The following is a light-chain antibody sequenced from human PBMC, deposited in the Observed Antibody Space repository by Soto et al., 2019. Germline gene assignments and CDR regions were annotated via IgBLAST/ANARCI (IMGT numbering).Light chain of an antibody. CDR3: QQYNSYWT. Sequence: DIHMTQSPSTLSASLGDRVTITGRASQSISSWLAWYQQKPGKAPKLLIYDASSLESGVPSRFSGSGSGTEFTLTISSLQPDDFATYYCQQYNSYWTFGQGTKVDIK. CDR1: QSISSW. CDR2: DAS. J-gene: IGKJ1*01. V-gene: IGKV1-5*01.